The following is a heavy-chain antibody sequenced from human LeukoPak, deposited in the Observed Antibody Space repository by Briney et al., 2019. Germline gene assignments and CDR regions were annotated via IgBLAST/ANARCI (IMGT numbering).Heavy chain of an antibody. J-gene: IGHJ5*02. CDR1: GGSISSGGYY. CDR3: ARATGGAAAADFDP. D-gene: IGHD6-13*01. Sequence: SQTLSLTYTVSGGSISSGGYYWSWSRQHPGKGLECIGFIYYSGSTYYNPSLKSRVTISIDTSKNQFSLKLSSVTAADTAVYYCARATGGAAAADFDPWGQGTLVTVSP. CDR2: IYYSGST. V-gene: IGHV4-31*03.